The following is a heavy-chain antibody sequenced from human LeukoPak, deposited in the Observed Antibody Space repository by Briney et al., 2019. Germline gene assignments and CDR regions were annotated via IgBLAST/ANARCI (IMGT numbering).Heavy chain of an antibody. CDR2: IIPIFGTA. J-gene: IGHJ4*02. CDR3: ARGPLRFLGGIDY. Sequence: GASVKVSCKASGYTITGYYMHWVRQAPGQGLEWMGGIIPIFGTANYAQNFQGRVTITADDSTSTAYMALSTLRSEDTAVYYCARGPLRFLGGIDYWGQGTLVTVSS. CDR1: GYTITGYY. V-gene: IGHV1-69*01. D-gene: IGHD3-3*01.